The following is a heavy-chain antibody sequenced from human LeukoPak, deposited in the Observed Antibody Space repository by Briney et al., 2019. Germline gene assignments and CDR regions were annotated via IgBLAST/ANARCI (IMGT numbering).Heavy chain of an antibody. CDR3: ARSPSVGATLCDY. J-gene: IGHJ4*02. Sequence: PGGSLRLSCAASGFTFSSYSMNWVRQAPGEGLEWVSSISSSSYIYYADSVKGRFTISRDNAKNSLYLQMNSLRAEDTAVYYCARSPSVGATLCDYWGQGTLVTVSS. D-gene: IGHD1-26*01. CDR2: ISSSSYI. V-gene: IGHV3-21*01. CDR1: GFTFSSYS.